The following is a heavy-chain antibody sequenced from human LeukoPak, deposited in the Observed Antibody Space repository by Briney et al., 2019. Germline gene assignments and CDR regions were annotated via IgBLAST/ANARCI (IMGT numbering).Heavy chain of an antibody. J-gene: IGHJ3*02. D-gene: IGHD3-3*01. CDR1: GFTFSSYA. V-gene: IGHV3-30*04. CDR3: ARDPTILGRSAFDI. Sequence: PGRSLRLSCAASGFTFSSYAMHWVRQAPGKGLEWVAVISYDGSNKYYADSVKGRFTISRDNAKNSLYLQMNSLRAEDTAVYYCARDPTILGRSAFDIWGQGTMVTVSS. CDR2: ISYDGSNK.